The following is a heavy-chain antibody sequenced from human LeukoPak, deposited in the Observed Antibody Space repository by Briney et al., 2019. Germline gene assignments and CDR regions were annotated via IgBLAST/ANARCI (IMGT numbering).Heavy chain of an antibody. CDR2: IYYSGTT. CDR1: GGSISSRSSY. Sequence: KPSETLSLTCSVSGGSISSRSSYWGWIRQPPGKGLEWIGTIYYSGTTYYNPSLKSRLTISVDTSKNQFSLKLSSVTAADTAVYYCARDDILTGEWDAFDIWGQGTMVTVSS. V-gene: IGHV4-39*02. CDR3: ARDDILTGEWDAFDI. D-gene: IGHD3-9*01. J-gene: IGHJ3*02.